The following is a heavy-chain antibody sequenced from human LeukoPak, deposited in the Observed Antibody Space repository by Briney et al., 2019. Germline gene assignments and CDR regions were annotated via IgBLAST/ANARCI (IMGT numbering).Heavy chain of an antibody. CDR3: AKGGSSSWYKFDP. D-gene: IGHD6-13*01. V-gene: IGHV3-33*06. CDR2: MWYDGSNK. CDR1: GFTFSSYG. Sequence: PGGSLRLSCAASGFTFSSYGMHWVRQAPGKGLEWVAVMWYDGSNKYYADSVKGRFTISRDNSKNTLYLQMNSLRAEDTAVYYCAKGGSSSWYKFDPWGQGTLVTVSS. J-gene: IGHJ5*02.